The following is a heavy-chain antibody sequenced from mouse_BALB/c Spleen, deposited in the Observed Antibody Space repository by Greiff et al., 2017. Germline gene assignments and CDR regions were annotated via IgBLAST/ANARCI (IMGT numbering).Heavy chain of an antibody. CDR3: ARGQSGGAMDY. J-gene: IGHJ4*01. CDR2: INPYNDGT. Sequence: EVQLQQSGPELVKPGASVKMSCKASGYTFTSYVMHWVKQTPGQGLEWIGYINPYNDGTKYNEKFKGKATLTSDKSSSTAYMELSSLTSEDSAVYYCARGQSGGAMDYWGQGTSVTVSS. D-gene: IGHD3-2*02. V-gene: IGHV1-14*01. CDR1: GYTFTSYV.